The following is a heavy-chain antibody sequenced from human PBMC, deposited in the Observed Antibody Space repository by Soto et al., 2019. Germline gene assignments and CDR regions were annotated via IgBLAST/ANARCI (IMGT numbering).Heavy chain of an antibody. J-gene: IGHJ4*02. Sequence: ASVKVSCKASGYTFTSYGISWVRQAPGQGREWMGWISAYNGNTNYAQKLQGIVTMTTDTSTSTAYMELRSLRSDDTAVYYCATGFTAGYKYSSSWLFDYWGQGTLVTVSS. CDR1: GYTFTSYG. V-gene: IGHV1-18*04. CDR2: ISAYNGNT. CDR3: ATGFTAGYKYSSSWLFDY. D-gene: IGHD6-13*01.